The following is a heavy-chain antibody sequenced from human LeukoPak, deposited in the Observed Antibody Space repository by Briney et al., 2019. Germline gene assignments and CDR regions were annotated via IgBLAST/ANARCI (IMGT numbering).Heavy chain of an antibody. CDR2: IYGGGNI. D-gene: IGHD5-24*01. J-gene: IGHJ4*02. Sequence: GGSLRLSCAASGFTVSSNHMNWVRQAPGKGLEWVSVIYGGGNIYYADSVKGRFTISRDNSKNTLYLQMNSLRAEDTAVYYCARGAGYNYPYYFDYWGQGTLVTVSS. CDR3: ARGAGYNYPYYFDY. V-gene: IGHV3-53*01. CDR1: GFTVSSNH.